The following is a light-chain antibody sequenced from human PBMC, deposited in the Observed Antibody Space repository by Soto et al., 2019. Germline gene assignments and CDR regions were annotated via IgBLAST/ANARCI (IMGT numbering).Light chain of an antibody. CDR2: AAS. V-gene: IGKV1-39*01. CDR1: QSISSY. CDR3: QQSYSTPPT. Sequence: IHMTQSPSSLSASVGYRVTITCRASQSISSYLNWYQQKPGKAPKLLIYAASSLQSGVPSRFSGSGYGTDFTLTISSLQTEDFATYYCQQSYSTPPTFGQGTKVDIK. J-gene: IGKJ1*01.